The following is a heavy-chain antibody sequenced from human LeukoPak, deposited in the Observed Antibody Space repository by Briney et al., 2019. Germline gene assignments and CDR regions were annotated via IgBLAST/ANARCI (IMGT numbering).Heavy chain of an antibody. CDR1: GGSFSGYY. CDR3: ASPLAAARYDAFDI. J-gene: IGHJ3*02. CDR2: INHSGST. V-gene: IGHV4-34*01. Sequence: SETLSLTCAVYGGSFSGYYWSWIRQPPGKGLEWIGEINHSGSTNYNPSLKSRVTISVDTSKNQFSLKLSSVTAADTAVYYCASPLAAARYDAFDIWGQGTMVTASS. D-gene: IGHD6-13*01.